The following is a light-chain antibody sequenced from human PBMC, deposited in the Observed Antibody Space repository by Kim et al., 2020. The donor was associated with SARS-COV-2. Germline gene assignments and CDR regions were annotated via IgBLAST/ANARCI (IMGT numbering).Light chain of an antibody. CDR3: SSYAGTYKFAP. V-gene: IGLV2-11*03. CDR2: DVT. J-gene: IGLJ2*01. Sequence: SVTISCTGTGSDVGGYNHVSWYQQHSGKAPKLIIYDVTERPSGVPDRFSGSKSGNTASLTISGLQADDEADYYCSSYAGTYKFAPFGGGTKVTVL. CDR1: GSDVGGYNH.